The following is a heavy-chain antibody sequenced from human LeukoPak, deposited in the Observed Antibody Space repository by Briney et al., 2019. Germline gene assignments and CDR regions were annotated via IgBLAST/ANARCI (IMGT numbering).Heavy chain of an antibody. D-gene: IGHD4-17*01. Sequence: GGSLRLSCAASGFTFDDYAMHWVRQAPGKGLEWVANINQDESEKYYVDSVKGRFTISRDNAKKLLYLQMNSLGAEDMALYYCAKGRGLSYDYGVDYWGQGTLVTVSS. CDR2: INQDESEK. CDR3: AKGRGLSYDYGVDY. V-gene: IGHV3-7*03. CDR1: GFTFDDYA. J-gene: IGHJ4*02.